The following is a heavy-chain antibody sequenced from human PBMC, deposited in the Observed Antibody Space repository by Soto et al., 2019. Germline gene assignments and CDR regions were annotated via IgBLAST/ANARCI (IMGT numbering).Heavy chain of an antibody. CDR1: GFTFSSYS. V-gene: IGHV3-21*01. J-gene: IGHJ4*02. D-gene: IGHD3-16*01. CDR2: ISSSSTYI. Sequence: EVQLVESGGGLVKPGGSLRLSCAASGFTFSSYSMNWVRQAPGKGLEWVSSISSSSTYIYYADSLKGRFTISRDNAKNSLYLQMNSLGAEDTAVSYCARFPFGHWGQGTLVTVSS. CDR3: ARFPFGH.